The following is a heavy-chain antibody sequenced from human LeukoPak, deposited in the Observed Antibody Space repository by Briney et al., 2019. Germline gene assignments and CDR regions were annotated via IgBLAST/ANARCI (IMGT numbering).Heavy chain of an antibody. CDR2: IYYSGST. CDR1: GGSISSYY. V-gene: IGHV4-59*01. J-gene: IGHJ5*02. CDR3: AREARITIFGVVMDQGGWFDP. D-gene: IGHD3-3*01. Sequence: KPSETLSLTCTVSGGSISSYYWSWIRQPLGKGLEWIGYIYYSGSTNYNPSLKSRVTISVDTSKNQFSLKLSSVTAADTAVYYCAREARITIFGVVMDQGGWFDPWGQGTLVTVSS.